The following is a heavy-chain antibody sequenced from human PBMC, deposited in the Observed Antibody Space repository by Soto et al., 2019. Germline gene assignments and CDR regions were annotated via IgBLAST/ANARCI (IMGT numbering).Heavy chain of an antibody. CDR2: FDPEDGET. CDR1: GYTLTELS. CDR3: ATGRPYYYDSSGYYY. D-gene: IGHD3-22*01. J-gene: IGHJ4*02. V-gene: IGHV1-24*01. Sequence: ASVKVSCKVSGYTLTELSMHWVRQAPGKGLEWMGGFDPEDGETIYAQKFQGRVTMTEDTSTDIAYMELSSLRSEDTAVYYCATGRPYYYDSSGYYYWGQGTLVTVSS.